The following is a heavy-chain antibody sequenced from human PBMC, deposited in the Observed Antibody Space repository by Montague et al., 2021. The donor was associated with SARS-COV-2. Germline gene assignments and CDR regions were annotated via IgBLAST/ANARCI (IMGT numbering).Heavy chain of an antibody. V-gene: IGHV3-23*03. J-gene: IGHJ4*02. Sequence: SLRLSCAASGFTFSSYAMSWVRQAPGKGLEWVSVIYSGGSSTYYADSVKCRFTISRDNSKNTLYLQMNSLRAEDTAVYYCAKDLGGYGDAIDYWGQGTLVTVSS. CDR1: GFTFSSYA. CDR2: IYSGGSST. CDR3: AKDLGGYGDAIDY. D-gene: IGHD4-17*01.